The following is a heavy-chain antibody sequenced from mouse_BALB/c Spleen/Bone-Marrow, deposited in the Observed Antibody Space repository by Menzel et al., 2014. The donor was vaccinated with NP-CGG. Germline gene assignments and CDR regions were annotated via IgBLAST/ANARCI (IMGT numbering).Heavy chain of an antibody. CDR1: GYTFTDYW. CDR3: AREYDYYYAMDY. D-gene: IGHD2-4*01. Sequence: QVQLKQSGAELVMPGASVKMSCKASGYTFTDYWMHWVKQRPGQGLEWIGAIDTSDSYTSYNQKFKGKATLTVDESSSTAYMQLSSLTSEDSAVYYCAREYDYYYAMDYWGQGTSVTVSS. J-gene: IGHJ4*01. CDR2: IDTSDSYT. V-gene: IGHV1-69*01.